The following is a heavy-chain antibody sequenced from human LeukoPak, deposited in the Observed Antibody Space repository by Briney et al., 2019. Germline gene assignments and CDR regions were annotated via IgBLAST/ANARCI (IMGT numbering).Heavy chain of an antibody. J-gene: IGHJ4*02. Sequence: SETLSLTCAVYGGSFSGYYWSWIRQAPGKGLEWIGEINDSGSSNYKASLRSRVTISVDTSKSQFFLKLSSVTASDTAVYYCASSTTVPYYFDYWGQGTLVTVSS. CDR2: INDSGSS. V-gene: IGHV4-34*01. CDR3: ASSTTVPYYFDY. D-gene: IGHD4-17*01. CDR1: GGSFSGYY.